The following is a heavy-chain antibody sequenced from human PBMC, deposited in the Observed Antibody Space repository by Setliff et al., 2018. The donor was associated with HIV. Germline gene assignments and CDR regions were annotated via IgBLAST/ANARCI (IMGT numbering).Heavy chain of an antibody. CDR3: ARVVWMAAAGTIDYYYYGMDI. V-gene: IGHV4-34*01. J-gene: IGHJ6*02. CDR2: INHRGIT. CDR1: GVSFSGYY. Sequence: PSETLSLTCAVYGVSFSGYYWSWIRQPPGKGLEWIGEINHRGITNSSPSLKSRVTISVDTSKNKFSLKLRSVTAADTAVYYCARVVWMAAAGTIDYYYYGMDIWGQGTTVTVSS. D-gene: IGHD6-13*01.